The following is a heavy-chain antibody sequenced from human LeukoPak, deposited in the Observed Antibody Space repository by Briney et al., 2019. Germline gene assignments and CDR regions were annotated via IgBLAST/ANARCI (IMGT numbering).Heavy chain of an antibody. J-gene: IGHJ5*02. CDR2: IYHSGST. D-gene: IGHD2-15*01. Sequence: TSSGTLSLTCAVSGGSISGSNWWSWVRQPPGKGLEWIGEIYHSGSTNYNPSLKSRVTISVDKSKNQFSLKLSSVTAADTAVYYCARDRGCSGGSCSYRYNWFDPWGQGTLVTVSS. CDR3: ARDRGCSGGSCSYRYNWFDP. V-gene: IGHV4-4*02. CDR1: GGSISGSNW.